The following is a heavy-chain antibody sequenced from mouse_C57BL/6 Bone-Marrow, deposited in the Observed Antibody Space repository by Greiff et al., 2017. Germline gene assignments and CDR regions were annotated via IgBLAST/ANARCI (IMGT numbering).Heavy chain of an antibody. CDR2: INPSNGDT. J-gene: IGHJ3*01. V-gene: IGHV1S81*02. Sequence: QVQLKQPGAELVKPGASVMLSCKASGYTFTSYYMDWVKQRPGQGLEWIGGINPSNGDTTFNEKFKSKAILTVDKSSSTAYMQLSSLTSEDSAVYYCTRGGYGGFAYWGQGTLVTVSA. CDR1: GYTFTSYY. D-gene: IGHD2-2*01. CDR3: TRGGYGGFAY.